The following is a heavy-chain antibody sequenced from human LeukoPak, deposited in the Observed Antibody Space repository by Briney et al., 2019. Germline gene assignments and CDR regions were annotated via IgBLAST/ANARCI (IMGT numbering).Heavy chain of an antibody. CDR1: GVTLSSYT. Sequence: GGSLRLSCAPSGVTLSSYTMSCVPQAPGRGLEWVSYINSSSYIYYADSVKGRVTISRDNAKNSLYLQINSLRAEDTAVYYCAREIHLDHWGQGTLVTVSS. CDR3: AREIHLDH. CDR2: INSSSYI. V-gene: IGHV3-21*01. J-gene: IGHJ4*02.